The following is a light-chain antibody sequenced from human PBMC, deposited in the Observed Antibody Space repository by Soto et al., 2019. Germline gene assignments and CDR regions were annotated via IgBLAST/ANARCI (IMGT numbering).Light chain of an antibody. Sequence: EVVLRQSQDTLYLSPGERTTLSCRASQNFGSRYLAWYQQKPGQAPRPLTYDASNTATGIPARFSGSGSGTDFTLTISGLENEDFALYYCQQSGDSTITFSQATRLEI. J-gene: IGKJ5*01. CDR3: QQSGDSTIT. CDR2: DAS. V-gene: IGKV3-20*01. CDR1: QNFGSRY.